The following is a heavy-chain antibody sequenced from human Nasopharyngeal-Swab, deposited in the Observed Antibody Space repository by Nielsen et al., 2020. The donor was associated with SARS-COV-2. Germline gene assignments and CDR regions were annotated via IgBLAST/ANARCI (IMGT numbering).Heavy chain of an antibody. V-gene: IGHV4-34*01. CDR1: GGSFSGSY. J-gene: IGHJ3*02. CDR2: INHSGST. CDR3: ARGPALVIRKTLSSGFDI. Sequence: SETLSLTCAVFGGSFSGSYWSWIRQPPGRGLEWIGEINHSGSTMYIPSLKSRVTISVDTSKNQFSLNLTSVTAADTAMYYCARGPALVIRKTLSSGFDIWGQGTMVTASS. D-gene: IGHD3-10*01.